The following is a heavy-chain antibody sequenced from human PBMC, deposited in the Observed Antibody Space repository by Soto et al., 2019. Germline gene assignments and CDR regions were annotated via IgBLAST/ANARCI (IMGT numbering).Heavy chain of an antibody. CDR1: GGSVSSSNYY. Sequence: QLQLQESGPGLVKPSETLSLTCTVSGGSVSSSNYYWGWIRQSPGKGLEWIGSIYYSGSTYHNPPPERRGTISVDKSTHQFSLKVISVTAADTAVYYCARLEGLATSSYYFDYWGQGTLVTVSS. V-gene: IGHV4-39*01. CDR2: IYYSGST. D-gene: IGHD6-6*01. CDR3: ARLEGLATSSYYFDY. J-gene: IGHJ4*02.